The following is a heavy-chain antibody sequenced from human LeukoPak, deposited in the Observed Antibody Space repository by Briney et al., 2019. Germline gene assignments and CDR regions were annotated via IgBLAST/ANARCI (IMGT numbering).Heavy chain of an antibody. V-gene: IGHV3-30-3*01. J-gene: IGHJ4*02. CDR1: GFTFSSYA. CDR3: AKEPAAGGPQDY. CDR2: ISYDGSNK. Sequence: PGGSLRLSCAASGFTFSSYAMHWVRQAPGKGLEWVAVISYDGSNKYYADSVKCRFTISRDNSKNTLYLQMNSLRAEDTAVYYCAKEPAAGGPQDYWGQGTLVTVPS. D-gene: IGHD6-13*01.